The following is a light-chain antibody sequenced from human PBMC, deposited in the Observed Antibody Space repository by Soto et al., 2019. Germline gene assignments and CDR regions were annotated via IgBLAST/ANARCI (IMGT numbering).Light chain of an antibody. CDR3: QQYRSSPIT. V-gene: IGKV3-20*01. J-gene: IGKJ5*01. Sequence: EVQLTRSPATLSLSPGQRATLSCTASHSVDTSNVAWYQQRPGQAPRLLIYGASSRATGIPDRFSGSGSGTDFTLTISRLEPEDFAVYYCQQYRSSPITFGQGTRLEIK. CDR2: GAS. CDR1: HSVDTSN.